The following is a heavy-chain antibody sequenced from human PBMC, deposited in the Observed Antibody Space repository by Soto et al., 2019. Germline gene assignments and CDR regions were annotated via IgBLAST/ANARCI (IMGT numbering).Heavy chain of an antibody. D-gene: IGHD3-22*01. CDR3: AKDRGRYYYDSSGYSLGY. Sequence: GGSLRLSCAASGFTFSSYAMSWVRQAPGKGLEWVSAISGSGGSTYYADSVKGRFTISRDNSKNTLYLQMNSLRAEDTAVYYCAKDRGRYYYDSSGYSLGYWGQGTLVTVSS. CDR1: GFTFSSYA. V-gene: IGHV3-23*01. CDR2: ISGSGGST. J-gene: IGHJ4*02.